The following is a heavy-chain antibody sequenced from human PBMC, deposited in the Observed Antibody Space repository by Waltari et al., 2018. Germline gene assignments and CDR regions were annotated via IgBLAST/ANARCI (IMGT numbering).Heavy chain of an antibody. J-gene: IGHJ5*02. D-gene: IGHD6-19*01. V-gene: IGHV1-2*02. Sequence: QVQLVQSGAEVKKPGASVKVSCKASGYTFTGYYMHWVRQAPGQGLEWRGWINPNRGGTNYAQKFQGRVTMTRDTSISTAYMELSRLRSDDTAVYYCARRKQWLVRDNWFDPWGQGTLVTVSS. CDR2: INPNRGGT. CDR1: GYTFTGYY. CDR3: ARRKQWLVRDNWFDP.